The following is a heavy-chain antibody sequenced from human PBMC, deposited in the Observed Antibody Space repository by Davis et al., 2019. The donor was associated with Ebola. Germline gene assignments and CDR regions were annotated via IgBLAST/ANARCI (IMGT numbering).Heavy chain of an antibody. Sequence: PGGSLRLSCAASGFSFSTTWMSWVRQAPGRGLEWVGRIKSYTSGGTTEYAAPVKGRFTISRDDSKNTLYLQMDSLEIDDTAVYYCNPEWVLPGRFGYWGQGTLVTVSS. J-gene: IGHJ4*02. CDR2: IKSYTSGGTT. CDR1: GFSFSTTW. CDR3: NPEWVLPGRFGY. D-gene: IGHD1-26*01. V-gene: IGHV3-15*01.